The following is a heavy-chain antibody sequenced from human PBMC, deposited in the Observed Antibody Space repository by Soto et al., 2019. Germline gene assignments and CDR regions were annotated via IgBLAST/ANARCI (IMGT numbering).Heavy chain of an antibody. CDR2: ISYDGSNK. CDR1: GFTFSSYA. V-gene: IGHV3-30-3*01. J-gene: IGHJ3*02. D-gene: IGHD1-26*01. CDR3: AREVGAPVRAFDI. Sequence: GGSLRLSCAASGFTFSSYAMHWVRQAPGKGLEWVAVISYDGSNKYYADSVKGRFTISRDNSKNTLYLQMNSLRAEDTAVYYCAREVGAPVRAFDIWGQGTMVTVSS.